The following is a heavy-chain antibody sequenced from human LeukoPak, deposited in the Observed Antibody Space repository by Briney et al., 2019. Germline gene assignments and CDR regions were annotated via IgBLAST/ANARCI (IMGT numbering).Heavy chain of an antibody. Sequence: GGSLRLSCAASGLPFSTFWMNWVRQAPGKGLEWVANINQDGSEEYYVDSVKGRFTISRDNAKNSVYLQMNSLRVEDTGIYYCARNARGPGDYWGQGTVVTVSS. CDR1: GLPFSTFW. V-gene: IGHV3-7*01. D-gene: IGHD2-2*01. J-gene: IGHJ4*02. CDR3: ARNARGPGDY. CDR2: INQDGSEE.